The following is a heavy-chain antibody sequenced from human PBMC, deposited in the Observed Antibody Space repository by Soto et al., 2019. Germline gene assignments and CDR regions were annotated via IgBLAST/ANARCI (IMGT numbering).Heavy chain of an antibody. V-gene: IGHV3-21*01. D-gene: IGHD2-2*01. J-gene: IGHJ6*02. CDR3: AREKYQLLSYYYYGMDV. CDR1: GFTFSSYS. CDR2: ISSSSSYI. Sequence: GGSLRLSCAASGFTFSSYSMNWVRQAPGKGLEWVSSISSSSSYIYYADSVKGRFTISRDNAKNSLYLQMNSLRAEDTAVYYCAREKYQLLSYYYYGMDVWGPGTTVSVYS.